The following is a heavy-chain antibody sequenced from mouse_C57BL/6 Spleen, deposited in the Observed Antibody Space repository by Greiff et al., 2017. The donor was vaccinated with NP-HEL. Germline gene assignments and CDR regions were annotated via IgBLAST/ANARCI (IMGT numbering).Heavy chain of an antibody. CDR2: ISYDGSN. Sequence: EVKLMESGPGLVKPSQSLSLTCSVTGYSITSGYYWNWIRQFPGNKLEWMGYISYDGSNNYNPSLKNRISITRDTSKNQCFLKLNSVTTEDTATYYCAIITTVVARRGAMDYWGQGTSVTVSS. CDR1: GYSITSGYY. CDR3: AIITTVVARRGAMDY. J-gene: IGHJ4*01. V-gene: IGHV3-6*01. D-gene: IGHD1-1*01.